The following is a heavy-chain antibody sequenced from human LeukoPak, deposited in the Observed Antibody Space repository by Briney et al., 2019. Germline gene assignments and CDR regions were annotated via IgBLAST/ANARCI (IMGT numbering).Heavy chain of an antibody. CDR2: ISSNGGST. V-gene: IGHV3-64*01. CDR3: AREYHCTTNCYAPGDY. D-gene: IGHD2-2*01. CDR1: EFTFSSYT. Sequence: GGSLRLSCAASEFTFSSYTMNWVRQAPGKGLEYVSAISSNGGSTYYANSVKGRFTISRDNSKNTLYLQMGSLRAEDTAVYYCAREYHCTTNCYAPGDYWGQGTLVTVSS. J-gene: IGHJ4*02.